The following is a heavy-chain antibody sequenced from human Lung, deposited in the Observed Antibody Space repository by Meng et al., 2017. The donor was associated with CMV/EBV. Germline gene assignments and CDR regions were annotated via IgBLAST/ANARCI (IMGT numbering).Heavy chain of an antibody. Sequence: QGALEGPGPVGVMLSGALSLTCAVSGGSISSSNWWSWVRQPPGKGLEWIGEIYHSGSTNYNPSLKSRVTISVDKSKNQFSLKLSSVTAADTAVYYCASFPPPGKQWLVTDYWGQGTLVTVSS. J-gene: IGHJ4*02. CDR3: ASFPPPGKQWLVTDY. V-gene: IGHV4-4*02. CDR2: IYHSGST. D-gene: IGHD6-19*01. CDR1: GGSISSSNW.